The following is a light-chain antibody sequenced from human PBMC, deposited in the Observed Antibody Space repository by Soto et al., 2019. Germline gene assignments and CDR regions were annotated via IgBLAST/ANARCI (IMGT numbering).Light chain of an antibody. CDR2: DAS. J-gene: IGKJ1*01. Sequence: QMTPSPSPLSASVGDRVTITCRASQSISSWVAWYQQKPGKAPKLLIYDASSLESGVPSRFSGSGSGTDFSLTISSLQPDDFATYYCQQYNSYSWTFGQGTKGDIK. CDR3: QQYNSYSWT. V-gene: IGKV1-5*01. CDR1: QSISSW.